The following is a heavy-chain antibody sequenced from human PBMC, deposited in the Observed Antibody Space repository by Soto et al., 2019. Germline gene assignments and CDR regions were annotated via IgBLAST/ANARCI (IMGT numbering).Heavy chain of an antibody. CDR2: INVDGST. CDR3: EKNYYFAS. V-gene: IGHV3-23*01. J-gene: IGHJ4*02. Sequence: GGSLRLSCATSGFTFSSYAMSWARQAPGKGLEWVSSINVDGSTYYTDSVKGRFTISRDNSRNTLYLQMNNLRAEDTAIYYCEKNYYFASWGQGTLVTVSS. CDR1: GFTFSSYA.